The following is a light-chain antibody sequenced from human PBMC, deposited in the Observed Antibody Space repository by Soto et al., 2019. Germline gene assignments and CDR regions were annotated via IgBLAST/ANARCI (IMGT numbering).Light chain of an antibody. Sequence: DIQMTQSPSSLSASVGDRVTIACRASQNITNFLNWYQHNPGKAHNXLIFAASHLQSGVSSRFSGSGSGTDGTLTISSLQPEDFETYYCQQLHDYPITFGQGTRLEIK. CDR3: QQLHDYPIT. CDR1: QNITNF. J-gene: IGKJ5*01. CDR2: AAS. V-gene: IGKV1-39*01.